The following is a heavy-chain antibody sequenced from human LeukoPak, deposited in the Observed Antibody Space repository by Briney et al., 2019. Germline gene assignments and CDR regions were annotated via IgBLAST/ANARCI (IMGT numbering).Heavy chain of an antibody. V-gene: IGHV4-38-2*02. Sequence: PSETLSFTCTVSGYSISSGYYWGWIRQPPGKGLEWIGSIYHSGSTYYNPSLKSRVTISVDTSKNQFSLKLRSVTAADTAVYYCARVTGYVIEDYFDYWGQGTLVTVSS. CDR3: ARVTGYVIEDYFDY. CDR1: GYSISSGYY. J-gene: IGHJ4*02. D-gene: IGHD3-22*01. CDR2: IYHSGST.